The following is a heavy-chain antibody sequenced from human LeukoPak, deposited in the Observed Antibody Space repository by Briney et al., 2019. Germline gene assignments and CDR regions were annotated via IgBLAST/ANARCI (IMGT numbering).Heavy chain of an antibody. CDR1: GFTFSSYA. J-gene: IGHJ4*02. Sequence: GGSLRLSCAASGFTFSSYAMSWVRQAPGKGLQWVSSISGSGTSTYYADSVKGRFTISRDNSKNTLFLQMNSLRADDTAVYYCAKERYSGSWYVFDYWGQGSLVTVSS. D-gene: IGHD6-13*01. V-gene: IGHV3-23*01. CDR2: ISGSGTST. CDR3: AKERYSGSWYVFDY.